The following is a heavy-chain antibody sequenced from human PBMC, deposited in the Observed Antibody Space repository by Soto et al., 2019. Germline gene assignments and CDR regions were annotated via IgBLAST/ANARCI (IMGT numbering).Heavy chain of an antibody. CDR3: AKVRDDHSYFFDY. CDR1: GGSISSYY. D-gene: IGHD6-6*01. J-gene: IGHJ4*02. Sequence: ETLSLTCTVSGGSISSYYWSWIRQPPGKRLEWIGYIYYSGSTTYDPSLKSRVTISLDTSKQQFSLKLTSVTAADTAVYYCAKVRDDHSYFFDYWGQGTLVTVSS. CDR2: IYYSGST. V-gene: IGHV4-59*01.